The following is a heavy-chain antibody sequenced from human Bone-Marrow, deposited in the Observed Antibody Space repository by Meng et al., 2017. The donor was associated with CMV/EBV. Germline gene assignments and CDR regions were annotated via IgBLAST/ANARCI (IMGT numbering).Heavy chain of an antibody. Sequence: GGSLRLSCAASGFTFSSYAMTWVRQAPGKGLEWVSGISGAGTNYADSVKGRFTISRDNSKNTLFLQMNSLRAEDTAVYYCAKEVFYYGDWGQGTLVTVSS. J-gene: IGHJ4*02. CDR2: ISGAGT. CDR1: GFTFSSYA. D-gene: IGHD3-10*01. V-gene: IGHV3-23*01. CDR3: AKEVFYYGD.